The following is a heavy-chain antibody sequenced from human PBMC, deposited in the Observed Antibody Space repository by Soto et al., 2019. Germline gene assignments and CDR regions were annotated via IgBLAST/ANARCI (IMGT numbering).Heavy chain of an antibody. CDR1: GGSISSSYY. V-gene: IGHV4-39*01. J-gene: IGHJ4*02. CDR2: IYYSGTT. D-gene: IGHD3-10*01. Sequence: PSETLSLTCTVSGGSISSSYYWGWIRQPPGKGLEWIGTIYYSGTTNYNPSLKSRVTISVDTSQNQFSLKLNSLTAADTAVYYCASLLGIKFDYWGQGALVTVSS. CDR3: ASLLGIKFDY.